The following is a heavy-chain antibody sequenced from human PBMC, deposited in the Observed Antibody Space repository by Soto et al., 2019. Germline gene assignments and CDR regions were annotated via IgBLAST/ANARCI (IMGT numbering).Heavy chain of an antibody. CDR2: VSHIGST. J-gene: IGHJ4*02. CDR1: GGSISNSSYL. CDR3: SRIAVSGPRTGFDY. V-gene: IGHV4-39*01. D-gene: IGHD6-19*01. Sequence: QLQLQESGPGLVKPSETLSLTCSVSGGSISNSSYLWGWVRQPPGKGLQWIGSVSHIGSTNYNPSLKSRLTISVGTSKTQSSLRLDSVTAADTPVYYCSRIAVSGPRTGFDYWGQGILVTVSS.